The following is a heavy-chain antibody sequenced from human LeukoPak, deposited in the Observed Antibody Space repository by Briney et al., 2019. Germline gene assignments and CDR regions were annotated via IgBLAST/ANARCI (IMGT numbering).Heavy chain of an antibody. J-gene: IGHJ4*02. D-gene: IGHD2-2*01. V-gene: IGHV4-61*08. Sequence: SETLSLTCTVSAGSISSGGYYWSWIRQHPGKGLEWIGYIYYSGGTNYNPSLKSRVTISVDTSKNQFSLRLNSVTAADTAVYYCARFSQLLYYFDYWGQGTLVTVSS. CDR1: AGSISSGGYY. CDR3: ARFSQLLYYFDY. CDR2: IYYSGGT.